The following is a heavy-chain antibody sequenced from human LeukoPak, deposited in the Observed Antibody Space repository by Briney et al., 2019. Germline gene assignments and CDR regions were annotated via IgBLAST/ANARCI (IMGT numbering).Heavy chain of an antibody. V-gene: IGHV4-59*01. CDR2: IFYSGNS. D-gene: IGHD3-10*01. Sequence: PSETLSLTCTVSGGSIAGCYWSWIRQPPGKGLEWIGYIFYSGNSNYNPSLKSRVTISVDTSKNQFSLNLTSVTAADTAVYFCARTGFGELPFDYWGQGTLVTVSS. J-gene: IGHJ4*02. CDR1: GGSIAGCY. CDR3: ARTGFGELPFDY.